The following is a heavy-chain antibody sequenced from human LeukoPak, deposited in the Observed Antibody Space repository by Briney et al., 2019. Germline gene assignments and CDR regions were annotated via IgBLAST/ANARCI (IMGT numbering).Heavy chain of an antibody. CDR2: ISDSGTHI. V-gene: IGHV3-23*01. Sequence: PGGSLRLSCAASGFTFSSYAMSWVRQAPGEGLEWVSSISDSGTHIYYADSVKGRFTISRDNSKNTVYLQMNSLRAEDTAVYYRAKDRDGYNPDYWGQGTLVSVSS. D-gene: IGHD5-24*01. CDR1: GFTFSSYA. J-gene: IGHJ4*02. CDR3: AKDRDGYNPDY.